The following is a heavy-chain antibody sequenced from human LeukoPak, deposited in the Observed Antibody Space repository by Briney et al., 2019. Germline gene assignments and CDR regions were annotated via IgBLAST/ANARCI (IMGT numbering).Heavy chain of an antibody. V-gene: IGHV1-69*06. J-gene: IGHJ4*02. CDR1: GGTFSSYA. D-gene: IGHD5-18*01. Sequence: SVKVSCKASGGTFSSYAISWVRQAPGQGLEWMGGIIPIFGTANYAQKFQGRVTVTADKSTSTAYMELSSLRAEDTAVYYCAKSSQLSIENWGQGTLVTVSS. CDR2: IIPIFGTA. CDR3: AKSSQLSIEN.